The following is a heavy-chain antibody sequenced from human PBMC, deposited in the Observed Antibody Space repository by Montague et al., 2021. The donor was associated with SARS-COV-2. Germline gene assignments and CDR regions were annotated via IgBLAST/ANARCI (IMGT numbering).Heavy chain of an antibody. V-gene: IGHV4-4*02. CDR3: ARFTSTGSGSYYIFDY. CDR1: GGGSISSSHW. D-gene: IGHD1-26*01. J-gene: IGHJ4*02. Sequence: SETLSLTCSVSGGGSISSSHWWSWVRQPPGKGLEWIGEIYHDRSTHYNPSLKSRLTISVDKSKNQFSLKLSSVTAADTAVYYCARFTSTGSGSYYIFDYWGQGTLVTVSS. CDR2: IYHDRST.